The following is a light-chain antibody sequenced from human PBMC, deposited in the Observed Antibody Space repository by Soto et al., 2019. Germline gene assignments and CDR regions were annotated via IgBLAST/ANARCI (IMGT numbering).Light chain of an antibody. Sequence: QAVVTQEPSFSVSPGGTVTLTCGLSSGSVSTDYYPSWYQQTPGQAPRTLVYNTNTRSSGVPDRFSGSILGNKAALTITGAQADDESVYYCVLNVGSGINGVFGGGTKLTVL. CDR1: SGSVSTDYY. CDR3: VLNVGSGINGV. CDR2: NTN. J-gene: IGLJ3*02. V-gene: IGLV8-61*01.